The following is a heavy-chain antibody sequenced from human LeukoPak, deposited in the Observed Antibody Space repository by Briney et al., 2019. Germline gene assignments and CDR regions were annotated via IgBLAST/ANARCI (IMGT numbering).Heavy chain of an antibody. D-gene: IGHD4-17*01. CDR1: GYTFTGYY. V-gene: IGHV1-18*04. CDR3: AKDSDYGRLMDS. J-gene: IGHJ4*02. CDR2: ISAYNGNT. Sequence: GASVKVSCKASGYTFTGYYMHWVRQAPGQGLEWMGWISAYNGNTNFAQKLQGRVTMTTDTSTSTAYMELRSLRSDDTAVYYCAKDSDYGRLMDSWGQGTLVTVSS.